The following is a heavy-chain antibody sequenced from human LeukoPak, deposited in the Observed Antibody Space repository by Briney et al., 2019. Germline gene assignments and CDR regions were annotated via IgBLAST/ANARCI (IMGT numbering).Heavy chain of an antibody. D-gene: IGHD3-22*01. CDR3: ARDIYDSSGYAFDY. CDR2: IYSGGST. Sequence: GGSLRLSCAASGFTVSSNYMSWVRQAPGKGLEWVSVIYSGGSTYYADSVKGRFTISRDNSKNTLYLQMNSLRAEDTAVYYCARDIYDSSGYAFDYWGQGTLVTVSS. J-gene: IGHJ4*02. V-gene: IGHV3-53*05. CDR1: GFTVSSNY.